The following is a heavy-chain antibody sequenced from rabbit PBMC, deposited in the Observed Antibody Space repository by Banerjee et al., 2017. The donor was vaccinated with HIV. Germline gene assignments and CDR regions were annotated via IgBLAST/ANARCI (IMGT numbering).Heavy chain of an antibody. CDR1: GFSFSSIYY. Sequence: QSLEESGGDLVKPGASLTLTCTPSGFSFSSIYYMCWVRQAPGKGLEWIACIYAVSSAITYSASWAKGRFTISKTSSTTVTLQMTSLTAADTATYFCARDLGTEYAGYGDGLDLWGPGTLVTVS. V-gene: IGHV1S40*01. D-gene: IGHD6-1*01. CDR2: IYAVSSAIT. J-gene: IGHJ4*01. CDR3: ARDLGTEYAGYGDGLDL.